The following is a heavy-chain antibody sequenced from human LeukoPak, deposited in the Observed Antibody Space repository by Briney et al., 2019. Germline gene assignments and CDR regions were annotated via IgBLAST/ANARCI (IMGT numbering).Heavy chain of an antibody. CDR2: ISVYNGNT. CDR1: GYTFTNYD. J-gene: IGHJ4*02. V-gene: IGHV1-18*01. Sequence: GASVKVSCTASGYTFTNYDISWVRQAPGQGLEWMGWISVYNGNTNYAQKLRGRVTMTTDTSTSTAYMELRSLRSDDTAFYYCARFYYSSGWYNDHWGQGTLVTVSS. CDR3: ARFYYSSGWYNDH. D-gene: IGHD6-19*01.